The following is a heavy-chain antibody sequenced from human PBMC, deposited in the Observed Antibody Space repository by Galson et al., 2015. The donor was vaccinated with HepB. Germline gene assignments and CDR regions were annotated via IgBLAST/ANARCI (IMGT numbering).Heavy chain of an antibody. V-gene: IGHV3-15*01. D-gene: IGHD6-13*01. CDR1: GFTFSNAW. J-gene: IGHJ6*03. Sequence: SLRLSCAASGFTFSNAWMSWVRQAPGKGLEWVGRIKSKTDGGTTDYAAPVKGRFTISRDDAKNTLYLQMNSLKTEDTAVYYCTTRQNSSSWLNYYYYYYMDVWGKGTTVTVSS. CDR3: TTRQNSSSWLNYYYYYYMDV. CDR2: IKSKTDGGTT.